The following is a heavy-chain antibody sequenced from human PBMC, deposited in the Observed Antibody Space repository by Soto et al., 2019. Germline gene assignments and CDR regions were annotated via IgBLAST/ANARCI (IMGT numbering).Heavy chain of an antibody. CDR1: GDSISSHY. CDR2: IQSAGTT. CDR3: VSVDWERRSFDD. V-gene: IGHV4-59*08. Sequence: QVQLRESGPGLVTPSETLSVTCTVSGDSISSHYWSWIRQPPGKGLEWIGYIQSAGTTNYNASLKSRDPLSLDTAKNVLAVRLTSVTAGDTGVYYCVSVDWERRSFDDWGQGTLVTVSS. D-gene: IGHD1-1*01. J-gene: IGHJ4*02.